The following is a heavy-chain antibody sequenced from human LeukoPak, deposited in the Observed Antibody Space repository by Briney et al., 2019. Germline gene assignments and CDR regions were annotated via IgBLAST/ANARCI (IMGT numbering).Heavy chain of an antibody. CDR2: VIPIFGTA. V-gene: IGHV1-69*01. D-gene: IGHD6-19*01. CDR1: GGTFSSYA. Sequence: SVKVSCKASGGTFSSYAISWVRQAPGQGLEWMGGVIPIFGTANYAQKFQGRVTITADESTSTAYMELSSLRSEDTAVYYCARDGSGWYHYFDYWGQGTLVTVSS. CDR3: ARDGSGWYHYFDY. J-gene: IGHJ4*02.